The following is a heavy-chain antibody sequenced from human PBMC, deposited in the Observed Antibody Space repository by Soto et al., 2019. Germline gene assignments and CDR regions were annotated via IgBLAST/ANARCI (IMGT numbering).Heavy chain of an antibody. Sequence: GGSLRLSCAASGFTFSSYWMNWVRQAPGKGLEWVSSISSSSSYIYYADSVKGRFTISRDNAKNSLYLQMNSLRAEDTAVYYCASGDFFDYYYGMDVWGQGTTVTVSS. J-gene: IGHJ6*02. CDR2: ISSSSSYI. CDR1: GFTFSSYW. CDR3: ASGDFFDYYYGMDV. V-gene: IGHV3-21*01. D-gene: IGHD2-21*01.